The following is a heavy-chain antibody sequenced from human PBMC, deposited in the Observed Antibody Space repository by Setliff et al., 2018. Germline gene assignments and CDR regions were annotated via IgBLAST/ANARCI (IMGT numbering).Heavy chain of an antibody. CDR3: VKWDSKYVSGSHYMDV. J-gene: IGHJ6*03. V-gene: IGHV3-30*02. CDR1: GFAFSSYG. D-gene: IGHD3-16*01. Sequence: GGSLRLSCAASGFAFSSYGMHWVRQAPGKGLEWVAFIRFDGTNKYYADSVKGRFTISRDNSKNTLYLQVNTLRPEDPAVYYCVKWDSKYVSGSHYMDVWGKGTTVTVSS. CDR2: IRFDGTNK.